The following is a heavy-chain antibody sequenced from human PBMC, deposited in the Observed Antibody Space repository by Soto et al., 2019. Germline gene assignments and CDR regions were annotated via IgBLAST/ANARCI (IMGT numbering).Heavy chain of an antibody. V-gene: IGHV3-21*01. CDR1: GFTFSSYS. D-gene: IGHD6-13*01. Sequence: GVSLRLSCAASGFTFSSYSMNWVRQAPGKGLEWVSSISSSSSYIYYADSVKGRFTISRDNAKNSLYLQMNSLRAEDTAVYYCERDQRSSWYGSDPWRQGKLVTASS. CDR2: ISSSSSYI. J-gene: IGHJ5*02. CDR3: ERDQRSSWYGSDP.